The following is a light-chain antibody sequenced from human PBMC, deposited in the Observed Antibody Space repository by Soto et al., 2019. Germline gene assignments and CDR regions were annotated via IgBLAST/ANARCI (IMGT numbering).Light chain of an antibody. V-gene: IGKV1-6*01. J-gene: IGKJ3*01. Sequence: AIQMTQSPSSLSASVGDRVTITCRASQGIRNDLGWYQQKPGQAPNLLIYAASTLQSGVPSRFSGSGSGTDFTLTISSLQSEDFATYYCLQGYNYPFTFGPGTKWISN. CDR3: LQGYNYPFT. CDR1: QGIRND. CDR2: AAS.